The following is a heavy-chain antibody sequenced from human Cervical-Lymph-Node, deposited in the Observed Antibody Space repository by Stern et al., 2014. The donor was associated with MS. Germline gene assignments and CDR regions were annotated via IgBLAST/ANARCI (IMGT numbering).Heavy chain of an antibody. Sequence: QVQLQESGPGPVKPSQSLSLTCTVSGGSISSGGYYWSWISQHPGKGLVWIGIIYYSARTYSHTFLNSRVTTSVETSRNPSLLRLSSVTAADTAVYYGARAPDYGAYVDYWGQGTLVTVSS. J-gene: IGHJ4*02. CDR3: ARAPDYGAYVDY. CDR2: IYYSART. V-gene: IGHV4-31*03. CDR1: GGSISSGGYY. D-gene: IGHD4-17*01.